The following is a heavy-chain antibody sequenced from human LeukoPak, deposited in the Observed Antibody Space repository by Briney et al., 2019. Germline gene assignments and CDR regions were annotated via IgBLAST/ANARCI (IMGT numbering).Heavy chain of an antibody. Sequence: GASVKVSCKASGYTFTGYYVHWVRQAPGQGREWMGWINPNSAGTNYAQKFQGRVTMTTDTSTSTAYMELRSLRSDDTAVYYCARVLGSIVVVITTPDAFDIWGQGTMVTVSS. CDR3: ARVLGSIVVVITTPDAFDI. V-gene: IGHV1-2*02. J-gene: IGHJ3*02. CDR1: GYTFTGYY. D-gene: IGHD3-22*01. CDR2: INPNSAGT.